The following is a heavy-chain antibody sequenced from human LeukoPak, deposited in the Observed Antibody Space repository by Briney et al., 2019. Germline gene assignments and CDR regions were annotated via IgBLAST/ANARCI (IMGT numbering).Heavy chain of an antibody. D-gene: IGHD3-22*01. J-gene: IGHJ4*02. CDR3: ARVSRFYYDSSGDFDY. CDR1: GYTFTDYY. CDR2: ITPNSGAT. Sequence: ASVKVSCKASGYTFTDYYMHWVRQAPGQGLEWMGWITPNSGATKYAQKFRGRVSMTRDTSINTAYMELSRLSSDDTAIYYCARVSRFYYDSSGDFDYWGQGTLVTVSS. V-gene: IGHV1-2*02.